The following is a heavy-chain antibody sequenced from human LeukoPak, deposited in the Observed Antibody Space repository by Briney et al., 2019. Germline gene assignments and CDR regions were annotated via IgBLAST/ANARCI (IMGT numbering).Heavy chain of an antibody. D-gene: IGHD5-18*01. Sequence: GGSLRLSCAGSGFTFTSNAMNWVRQAPGKGLEWVSYISNSGTAIYYADSVKGRFTISRDNAKSSLYLQMNSLRAEDTAVYYCARAGYSMDTEYFQHWGQGTLVTVSS. CDR1: GFTFTSNA. CDR3: ARAGYSMDTEYFQH. CDR2: ISNSGTAI. V-gene: IGHV3-48*03. J-gene: IGHJ1*01.